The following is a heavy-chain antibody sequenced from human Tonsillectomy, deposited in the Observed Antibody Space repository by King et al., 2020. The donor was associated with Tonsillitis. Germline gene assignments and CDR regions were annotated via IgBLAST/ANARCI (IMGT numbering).Heavy chain of an antibody. CDR1: GFTFSNYG. D-gene: IGHD3-10*01. CDR2: IRSDGSNK. CDR3: AKGGDGFGS. J-gene: IGHJ5*01. Sequence: VQLVESGGGVVQPGGSLRLSCAASGFTFSNYGMHWVRQAPGKGPEWVAFIRSDGSNKFYADSVKGRFVIFRDNSKNTLYLQMNSLRAADTAVYYCAKGGDGFGSWGQGTLVTVSS. V-gene: IGHV3-30*02.